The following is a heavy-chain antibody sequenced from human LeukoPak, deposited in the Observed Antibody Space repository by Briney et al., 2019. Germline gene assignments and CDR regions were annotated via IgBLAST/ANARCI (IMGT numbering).Heavy chain of an antibody. CDR1: GHTFTSYA. CDR3: ARFANIVVVPAAVNWFDP. CDR2: INAGNGNT. D-gene: IGHD2-2*01. Sequence: ASVKVSCKASGHTFTSYAMHWVRQAPGQRLEWMGWINAGNGNTKYSQKFQGRVTITRDTSASTAYMELSSLRSGDTAVYYCARFANIVVVPAAVNWFDPWGQGTLVTVSS. J-gene: IGHJ5*02. V-gene: IGHV1-3*01.